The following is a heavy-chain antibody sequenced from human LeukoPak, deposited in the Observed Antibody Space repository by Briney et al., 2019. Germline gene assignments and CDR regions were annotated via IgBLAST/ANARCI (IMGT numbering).Heavy chain of an antibody. CDR1: GFTFSSYA. D-gene: IGHD2-2*01. V-gene: IGHV3-23*01. CDR3: AKDRRPFKYCSSTSCPDNWFDP. CDR2: ISGSGGST. Sequence: GGSLRLSCAASGFTFSSYAMSWVRQAPGKGLEWVSAISGSGGSTYYADSVKGRFTISRDNSKNTLYLQMNSLRAEDTAVYYCAKDRRPFKYCSSTSCPDNWFDPWGQGTLVTVSS. J-gene: IGHJ5*02.